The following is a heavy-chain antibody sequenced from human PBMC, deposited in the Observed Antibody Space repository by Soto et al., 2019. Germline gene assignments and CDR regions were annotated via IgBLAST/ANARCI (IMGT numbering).Heavy chain of an antibody. J-gene: IGHJ3*02. CDR1: GFTFSSYG. CDR2: IWYDGSNK. Sequence: TGGSLRLSCAASGFTFSSYGMHWVRQAPGKGLEWVAVIWYDGSNKYYADSVKGRFTISRDNSKNTLYLQMNSLRAEDTAVYYCARERDMERLRMSFDIWGQGTMVTVSS. D-gene: IGHD1-1*01. V-gene: IGHV3-33*01. CDR3: ARERDMERLRMSFDI.